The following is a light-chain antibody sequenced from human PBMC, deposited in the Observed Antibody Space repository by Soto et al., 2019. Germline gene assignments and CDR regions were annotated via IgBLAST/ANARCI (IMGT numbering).Light chain of an antibody. Sequence: EIVMTQSPATLSLSPGERATLSCRASQSVSSSYLAWYQQKPGQAPRLLIYSATKRATGIPDRFSGSGSGTDFTLTISRLEPEDFAVYYCQQYGGSPRLTFGGGTKVEIK. CDR3: QQYGGSPRLT. V-gene: IGKV3-20*01. CDR1: QSVSSSY. J-gene: IGKJ4*02. CDR2: SAT.